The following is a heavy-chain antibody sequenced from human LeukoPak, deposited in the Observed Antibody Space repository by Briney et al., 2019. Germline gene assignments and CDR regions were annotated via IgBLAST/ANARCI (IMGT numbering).Heavy chain of an antibody. V-gene: IGHV4-34*01. CDR3: ARDIRYFDWLPPYYFDY. J-gene: IGHJ4*02. Sequence: PSETLSLTCAVYGGSFSGYYWSWIRQPPGKGLEWIREINHSGSTNYNPSLKSRVTISVDTSKSQFSLKLSSVTAADTAVYYCARDIRYFDWLPPYYFDYWGQGTLVTVSS. D-gene: IGHD3-9*01. CDR2: INHSGST. CDR1: GGSFSGYY.